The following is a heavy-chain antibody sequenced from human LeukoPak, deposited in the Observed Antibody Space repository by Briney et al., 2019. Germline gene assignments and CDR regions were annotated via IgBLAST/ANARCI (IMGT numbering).Heavy chain of an antibody. V-gene: IGHV1-18*01. J-gene: IGHJ5*02. Sequence: GASVKVSCKASGYTFTSYGISWVRQAPGQGLEWMGWISAYNGNTNYAQKLQGRVTMTTDTSTSTAYMELRSLRSDDTAVYYCARVSYEYCSGGSCYKNWLYNWFDPWGQGTLVTVSS. CDR1: GYTFTSYG. D-gene: IGHD2-15*01. CDR3: ARVSYEYCSGGSCYKNWLYNWFDP. CDR2: ISAYNGNT.